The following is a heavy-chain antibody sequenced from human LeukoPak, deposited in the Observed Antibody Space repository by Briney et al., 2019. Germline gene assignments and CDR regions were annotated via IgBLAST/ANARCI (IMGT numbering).Heavy chain of an antibody. V-gene: IGHV3-21*01. CDR1: GFTFSSYA. Sequence: SGGSLRLSCAASGFTFSSYAMEWVRQAPGKGLEWVSSITGSSDSIYYADSVKGRFTISRDNAKNSVYLQMNSLRAEDAAVYYCARLVCSTIPCYGKFYFDSWGQGTLVPVSS. CDR2: ITGSSDSI. CDR3: ARLVCSTIPCYGKFYFDS. J-gene: IGHJ4*02. D-gene: IGHD2-2*01.